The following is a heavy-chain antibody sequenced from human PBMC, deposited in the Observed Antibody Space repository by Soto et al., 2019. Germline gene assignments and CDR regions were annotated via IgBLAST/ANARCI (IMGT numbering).Heavy chain of an antibody. CDR3: ARDNGGSYDY. CDR2: TRNKANSYSA. Sequence: EVQLVESGGGLVQPGGSLRLSCAASGFSFSDYYMDWVRQVPGKGLEWVGRTRNKANSYSAEYAPPVKGRFTISRHDLEDSMYLQMNNLKTEDTAVYYCARDNGGSYDYWGQGALVTVSS. D-gene: IGHD1-26*01. J-gene: IGHJ4*02. CDR1: GFSFSDYY. V-gene: IGHV3-72*01.